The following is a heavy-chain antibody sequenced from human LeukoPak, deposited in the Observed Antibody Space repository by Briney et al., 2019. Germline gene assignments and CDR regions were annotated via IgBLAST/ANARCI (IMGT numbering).Heavy chain of an antibody. CDR2: INPSGGST. J-gene: IGHJ1*01. CDR1: RYTFTTYY. D-gene: IGHD3-22*01. CDR3: ASRAGVITSAEYFQH. Sequence: ASVKVSCKASRYTFTTYYMHWVRQAPGQGLEWMGVINPSGGSTSYAQNFQGRVTMTTDESTSTAYMELSSLRSEDTAVYYCASRAGVITSAEYFQHWGQGTLVTVSS. V-gene: IGHV1-46*01.